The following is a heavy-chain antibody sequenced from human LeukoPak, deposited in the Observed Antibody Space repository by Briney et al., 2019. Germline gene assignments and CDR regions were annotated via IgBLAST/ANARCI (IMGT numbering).Heavy chain of an antibody. CDR2: IYHSGST. J-gene: IGHJ5*02. V-gene: IGHV4-59*01. D-gene: IGHD1-26*01. CDR1: GGSIRTYY. CDR3: ARGVGSGSYYFDP. Sequence: SETLSLTCTVSGGSIRTYYWSWIRQPPGKGLEWIGYIYHSGSTNLNASLKSRVTISVDTSRNQFSLKVSSVTAADTAVYSCARGVGSGSYYFDPWGQGTLVTVSS.